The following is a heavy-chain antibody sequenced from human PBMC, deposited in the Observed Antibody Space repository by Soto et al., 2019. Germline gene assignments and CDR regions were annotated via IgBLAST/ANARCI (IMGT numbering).Heavy chain of an antibody. CDR1: GGTFSSYT. D-gene: IGHD2-15*01. V-gene: IGHV1-69*02. Sequence: WASVKVSCKASGGTFSSYTISWVRQAPGQGLEWMGRIIPILGIANYAQKFQGRVTITADKSTSTAYMELSSLRSEDTAVYYCASSSYPHVVVVAAPSYNYMDSWGKGPPITVS. CDR2: IIPILGIA. J-gene: IGHJ6*03. CDR3: ASSSYPHVVVVAAPSYNYMDS.